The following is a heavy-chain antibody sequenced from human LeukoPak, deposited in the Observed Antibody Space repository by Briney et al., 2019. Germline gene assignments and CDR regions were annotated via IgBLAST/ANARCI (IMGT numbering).Heavy chain of an antibody. V-gene: IGHV3-7*01. D-gene: IGHD1-1*01. CDR2: IKPDGSDK. J-gene: IGHJ4*02. Sequence: GGSLRLSCAVSGFTFSTEWMTWVRQAPGKGLEWVANIKPDGSDKYYVDSVKGRFTISRDNAKNSLYLQMNTLRAEDTAVYYCARAISLWNGDSWGQGTPVSVSS. CDR3: ARAISLWNGDS. CDR1: GFTFSTEW.